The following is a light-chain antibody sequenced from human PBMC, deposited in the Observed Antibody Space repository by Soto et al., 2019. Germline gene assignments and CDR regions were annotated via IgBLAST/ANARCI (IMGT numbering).Light chain of an antibody. J-gene: IGLJ1*01. Sequence: QSALTQPPSASGSPGQSVAISCTGTACDIGGYTFVSWYQQNPGKAPKLLIYDVNKRPSGVPDRFSGSKSGNTASLTVSVLQAEDEADYYCSAHGGTNPYVFGTGTKLTVL. CDR2: DVN. CDR3: SAHGGTNPYV. V-gene: IGLV2-8*01. CDR1: ACDIGGYTF.